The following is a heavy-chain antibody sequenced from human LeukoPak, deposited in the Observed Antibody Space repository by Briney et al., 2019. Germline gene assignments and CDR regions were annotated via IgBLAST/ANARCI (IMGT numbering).Heavy chain of an antibody. Sequence: PGGSLRLSCAASGFTFSSYGMHWVRQAPGKGLEGVAFIRYDGSNKYYADSVKGRFTISRDNSKNTLYLQMNSLRAEDTAVYYCATLSSGWQTFDYWGQGTLVTVSS. J-gene: IGHJ4*02. V-gene: IGHV3-30*02. CDR3: ATLSSGWQTFDY. D-gene: IGHD6-19*01. CDR2: IRYDGSNK. CDR1: GFTFSSYG.